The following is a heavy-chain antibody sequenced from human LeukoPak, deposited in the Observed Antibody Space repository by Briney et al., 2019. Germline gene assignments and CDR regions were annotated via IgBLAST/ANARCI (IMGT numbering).Heavy chain of an antibody. CDR1: GFTFSSYN. V-gene: IGHV3-21*01. CDR2: ISSSSSYI. D-gene: IGHD1-26*01. J-gene: IGHJ4*02. Sequence: PGGSLRLSCAASGFTFSSYNMNWVRQAPGKGLEWVSSISSSSSYIYYAGSVKGRFTISRDNAKNSLYLQMISLRAEDTAVYYCARDLSVGAKPDLGFDYWGQGTLVTVSS. CDR3: ARDLSVGAKPDLGFDY.